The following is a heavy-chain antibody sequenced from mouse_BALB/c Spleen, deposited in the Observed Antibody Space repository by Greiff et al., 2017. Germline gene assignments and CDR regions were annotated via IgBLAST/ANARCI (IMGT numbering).Heavy chain of an antibody. Sequence: VQLQQSGAELVRSGASVKLSCTASGFNIKDYCMHWVKQRPEQGLEWIGWIDPENGDTEYAPKFQGKATMTADTSSNTAYLQLSSLTSEDTAVYYCKRWDRDYWGQGTTLTVSS. CDR2: IDPENGDT. J-gene: IGHJ2*01. D-gene: IGHD3-3*01. CDR3: KRWDRDY. CDR1: GFNIKDYC. V-gene: IGHV14-4*02.